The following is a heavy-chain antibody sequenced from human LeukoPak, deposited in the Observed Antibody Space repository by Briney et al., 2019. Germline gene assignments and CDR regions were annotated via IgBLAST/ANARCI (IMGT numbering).Heavy chain of an antibody. CDR3: AREIFSSGSYPDF. CDR1: GFSIDTYA. CDR2: IWHDGSHK. V-gene: IGHV3-33*01. J-gene: IGHJ4*02. Sequence: KPGGSLRLSCAASGFSIDTYAMPWLRQAPGQGLQWVALIWHDGSHKFYSNSVRGQFTISRDNSKNTVYLQMNNLRPDDTAVYYCAREIFSSGSYPDFWGQGTLVTVSS. D-gene: IGHD3-10*01.